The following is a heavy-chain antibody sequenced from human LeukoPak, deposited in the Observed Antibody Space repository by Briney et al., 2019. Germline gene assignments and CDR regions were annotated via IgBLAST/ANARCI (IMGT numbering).Heavy chain of an antibody. D-gene: IGHD3-16*02. V-gene: IGHV4-59*12. J-gene: IGHJ5*02. CDR1: GGSISSYY. CDR3: ARDGYDYVWGSYPRLDP. CDR2: IYYSGST. Sequence: SETLSLTCTVSGGSISSYYWSWIRQPPGKGLEWIGYIYYSGSTNYNPSLKSRVTISVDTSKNQFSLKLSSVTAADTAVYYCARDGYDYVWGSYPRLDPWGQGTLVTVSS.